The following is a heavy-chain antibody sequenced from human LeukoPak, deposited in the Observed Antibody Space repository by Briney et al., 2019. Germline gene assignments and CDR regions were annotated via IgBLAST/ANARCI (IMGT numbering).Heavy chain of an antibody. CDR2: ISSSSSYI. V-gene: IGHV3-21*01. J-gene: IGHJ6*03. CDR3: ARDRANYMDV. D-gene: IGHD3-10*01. CDR1: GFTFSSYE. Sequence: GGSLRLSCAASGFTFSSYEMNWVRQAPGKGLEWVSSISSSSSYIYYADSVKGRFTISRDNAKNSLYLQMNSLRAEDTAVYYCARDRANYMDVWGKGTTVTVSS.